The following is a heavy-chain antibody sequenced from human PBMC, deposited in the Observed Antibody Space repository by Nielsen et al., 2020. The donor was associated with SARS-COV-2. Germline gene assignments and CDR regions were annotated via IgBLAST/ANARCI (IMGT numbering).Heavy chain of an antibody. CDR3: ARRQWLEGGWFDP. D-gene: IGHD6-19*01. Sequence: SETLSLTCTVSGGSISSGGYYWSWIRQHPGKGLEWIGYIYYSGSTYYNPSLKSRVTISVDTSKNQFSLKLSSVTAADTAVYYCARRQWLEGGWFDPWGQGTLVTVSS. V-gene: IGHV4-31*03. CDR2: IYYSGST. CDR1: GGSISSGGYY. J-gene: IGHJ5*02.